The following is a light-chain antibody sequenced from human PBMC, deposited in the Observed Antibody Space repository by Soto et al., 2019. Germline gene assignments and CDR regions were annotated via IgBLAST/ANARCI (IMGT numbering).Light chain of an antibody. CDR3: QQYGSPIT. CDR2: GAS. J-gene: IGKJ3*01. Sequence: EIVLTQSPGTLSLSPGERATLSCRASQSVSSSYLAWYQQKPGQAPRLLIYGASSRATGIPDRFSGSGSGTDFTLTISRLEPEHFAVYYCQQYGSPITFGPGTKVDIK. CDR1: QSVSSSY. V-gene: IGKV3-20*01.